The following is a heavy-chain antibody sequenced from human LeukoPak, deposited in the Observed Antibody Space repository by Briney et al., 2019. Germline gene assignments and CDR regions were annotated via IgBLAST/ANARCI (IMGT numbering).Heavy chain of an antibody. J-gene: IGHJ4*02. V-gene: IGHV3-23*01. CDR3: ATRIEQQLVP. CDR2: ITSSGGGT. Sequence: AGGSLRLSCAASGFTFSSYATSWVRQAPGKGLEWVSAITSSGGGTYYADSVKGRFTISRDNSKSTLYLQMNSLGVDDTALYYCATRIEQQLVPGGQGTLVTVSS. CDR1: GFTFSSYA. D-gene: IGHD6-6*01.